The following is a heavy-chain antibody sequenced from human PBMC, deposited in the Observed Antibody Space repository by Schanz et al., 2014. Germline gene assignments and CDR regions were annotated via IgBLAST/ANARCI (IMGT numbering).Heavy chain of an antibody. CDR2: MNSKTGNT. D-gene: IGHD3-16*01. V-gene: IGHV1-8*02. CDR3: TKGRTFGR. Sequence: QVQLVQSGVEVKRPGASVRVSCKASGYSFTYYAIHWVRQAPGQGLEWMGWMNSKTGNTGYAQRFQGRVTMTRNTSITTAYLELSSLRSGDTAVYYCTKGRTFGRWGQGTLVTVSS. J-gene: IGHJ4*02. CDR1: GYSFTYYA.